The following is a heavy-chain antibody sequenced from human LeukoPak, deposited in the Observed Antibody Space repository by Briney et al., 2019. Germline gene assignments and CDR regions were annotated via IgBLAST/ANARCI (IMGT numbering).Heavy chain of an antibody. Sequence: SETLSLTCTVSGYSISSGYYWAWIRQPPGKGLEWIGSIYHSGSTYYNPSLKSRVTISVDTSKNQFSLKLSSVIAADTAVYYCARVASQYGDYAWIVNWFDPWGQGTLVTVSS. V-gene: IGHV4-38-2*02. CDR1: GYSISSGYY. J-gene: IGHJ5*02. CDR3: ARVASQYGDYAWIVNWFDP. D-gene: IGHD4-17*01. CDR2: IYHSGST.